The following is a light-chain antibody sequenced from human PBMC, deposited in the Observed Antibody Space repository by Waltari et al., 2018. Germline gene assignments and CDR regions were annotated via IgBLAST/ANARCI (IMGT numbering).Light chain of an antibody. J-gene: IGLJ3*02. V-gene: IGLV4-69*01. CDR3: ETGGHGTWV. Sequence: QLVLTQSPSASASLGASVKLTCTLSSGHSRNLIAWLPQQPGKGPRYLMQVNSDGSHRKGDEIPDRFSGSSSGAERYLTISSLQSEDEADYYCETGGHGTWVFGGGTKLTVL. CDR1: SGHSRNL. CDR2: VNSDGSH.